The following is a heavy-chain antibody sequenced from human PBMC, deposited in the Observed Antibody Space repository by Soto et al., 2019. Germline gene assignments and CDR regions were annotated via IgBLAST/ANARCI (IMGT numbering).Heavy chain of an antibody. CDR1: GGTFSSYA. D-gene: IGHD3-22*01. Sequence: SVKVSCKGSGGTFSSYAISWVRQAPGQGLEWMGGIIPIFVTANYAQKFQGRVTITADESTSTAYMELSSLRSEDTAVYYCARRNYYDSSALDYWGQGTLVTVSS. CDR2: IIPIFVTA. J-gene: IGHJ4*02. CDR3: ARRNYYDSSALDY. V-gene: IGHV1-69*13.